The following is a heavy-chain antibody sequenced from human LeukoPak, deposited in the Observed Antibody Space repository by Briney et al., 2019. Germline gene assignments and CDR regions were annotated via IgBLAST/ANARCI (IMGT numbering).Heavy chain of an antibody. Sequence: PSGTLSLTCAVSGDSISSSNWWSWVRQPPGKGLEWIGEIYHSGRTNYNPSLKSRVTISVDTSKNQFSLKLSSVTAADTAVYYCARGGKYYDFWSGYRRVIDYWGQGTLVTVSS. CDR3: ARGGKYYDFWSGYRRVIDY. V-gene: IGHV4-4*02. D-gene: IGHD3-3*01. CDR2: IYHSGRT. J-gene: IGHJ4*02. CDR1: GDSISSSNW.